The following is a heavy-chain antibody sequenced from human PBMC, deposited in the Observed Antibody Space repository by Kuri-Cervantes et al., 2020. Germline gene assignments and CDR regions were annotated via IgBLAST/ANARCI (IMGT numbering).Heavy chain of an antibody. J-gene: IGHJ4*02. V-gene: IGHV4-34*01. CDR1: GGSFSGYY. Sequence: SQTLSLTCAVYGGSFSGYYWRWIRQPPGKGLEWIGEINHSGSTNYNPSLKSRVTISVDTSKNQFSLKLSSVTAADTAVYYCARDKYLDFDYTADWGQGTLVTVSS. D-gene: IGHD4-11*01. CDR2: INHSGST. CDR3: ARDKYLDFDYTAD.